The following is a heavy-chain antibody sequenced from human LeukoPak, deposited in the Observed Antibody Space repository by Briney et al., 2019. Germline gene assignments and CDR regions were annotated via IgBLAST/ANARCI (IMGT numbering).Heavy chain of an antibody. CDR1: GFTFSSYE. D-gene: IGHD3-3*01. Sequence: GGSLRLSCAASGFTFSSYEMNWVRQAPGKGLEWVSYISSSSSTIYYADSVKGRFTISRDNAKNSLYLQMNSLRAEDTAVYYCAREDDFWSGYSGFDYWGQGTLVTVSS. V-gene: IGHV3-48*01. CDR3: AREDDFWSGYSGFDY. CDR2: ISSSSSTI. J-gene: IGHJ4*02.